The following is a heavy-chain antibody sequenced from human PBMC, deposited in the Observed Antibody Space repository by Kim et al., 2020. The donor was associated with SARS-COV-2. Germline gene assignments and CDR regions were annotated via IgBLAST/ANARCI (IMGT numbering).Heavy chain of an antibody. CDR1: GFTFSSYS. CDR3: ASGSSWSLPYNWFDP. D-gene: IGHD6-13*01. V-gene: IGHV3-21*01. CDR2: ISSSSSYI. Sequence: GGSLRLSCAASGFTFSSYSMNWVRQAPGKGLEWVSSISSSSSYIYYADSVKGRFTISRDNAKNSLYLQMNSLRAEDTAVYYCASGSSWSLPYNWFDPWGQGTLVTVSS. J-gene: IGHJ5*02.